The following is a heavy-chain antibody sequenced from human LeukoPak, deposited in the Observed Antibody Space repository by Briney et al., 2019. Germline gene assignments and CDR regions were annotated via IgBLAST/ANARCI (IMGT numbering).Heavy chain of an antibody. CDR2: ISSSSSYI. V-gene: IGHV3-21*01. CDR1: GFTFSSYS. CDR3: VRDIGPLYGDYFRFDP. D-gene: IGHD4-17*01. J-gene: IGHJ5*02. Sequence: GGSLRLSCAASGFTFSSYSGNWVRQAPGRGLEWVSSISSSSSYIYYADSVKGRFTISRDNAKNSLYLQMNSLRAEDTAVYYCVRDIGPLYGDYFRFDPWGQGTLVTVSS.